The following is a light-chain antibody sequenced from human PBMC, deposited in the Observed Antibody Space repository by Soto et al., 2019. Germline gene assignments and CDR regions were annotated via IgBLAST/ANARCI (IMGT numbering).Light chain of an antibody. V-gene: IGLV2-8*01. J-gene: IGLJ3*02. CDR3: SSTAGNNNLV. CDR2: EVS. Sequence: QSALTQSPSASGSPGQSVTISCTGTSSDVGGHNYVSWYQHHPGKAPKLIIYEVSKRPSGVPDRFSGSKSGTTASLTVSGLQAEDEAVYYCSSTAGNNNLVFGGGTKLTVL. CDR1: SSDVGGHNY.